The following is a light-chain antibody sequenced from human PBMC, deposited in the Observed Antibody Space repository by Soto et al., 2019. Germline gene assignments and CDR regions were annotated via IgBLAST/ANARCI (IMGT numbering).Light chain of an antibody. CDR1: QGITNH. CDR2: DAS. V-gene: IGKV1-16*02. J-gene: IGKJ2*01. Sequence: DIQMTQSPSSLSASVGDRVTITCRASQGITNHLAWFQQKSGKAPKSLIYDASILQSGVPSKFSGSGSGTDFTLTINSLQPEDFATYYCQHNSSPYTFGQGTKLEIK. CDR3: QHNSSPYT.